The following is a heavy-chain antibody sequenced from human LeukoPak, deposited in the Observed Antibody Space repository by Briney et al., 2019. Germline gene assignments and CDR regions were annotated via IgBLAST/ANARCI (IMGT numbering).Heavy chain of an antibody. D-gene: IGHD3/OR15-3a*01. CDR3: ARQTGSGLFILP. J-gene: IGHJ4*02. CDR1: TFSSQW. Sequence: TFSSQWMSWIRQPPGKGLEWIGNFYYSGSTYYNPSLKSRVTISVDTSKNQFSLKLSSVTAADTAVYYCARQTGSGLFILPGGQGTLVTVSS. CDR2: FYYSGST. V-gene: IGHV4-39*01.